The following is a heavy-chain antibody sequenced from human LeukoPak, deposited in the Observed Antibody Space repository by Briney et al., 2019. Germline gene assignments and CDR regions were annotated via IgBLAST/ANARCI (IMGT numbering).Heavy chain of an antibody. CDR3: AREGDYYYGMDV. CDR1: GFTFSSYE. J-gene: IGHJ6*02. Sequence: GGSLRLSCAASGFTFSSYEMNWVRQAPGKGLEWVSYISSSGSTIYYADSVKGRFTISRDNAKNSLYLQTNSLRAEDTAVYYCAREGDYYYGMDVWGQGTTVTVSS. CDR2: ISSSGSTI. V-gene: IGHV3-48*03.